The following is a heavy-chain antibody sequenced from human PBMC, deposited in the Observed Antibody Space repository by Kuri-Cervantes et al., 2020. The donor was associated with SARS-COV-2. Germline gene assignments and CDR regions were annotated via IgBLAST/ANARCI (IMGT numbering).Heavy chain of an antibody. CDR1: GFTFSSYA. Sequence: GESLKISCAASGFTFSSYAMSWVRQAPGKGLERVSAISGSGGSTYYADSVKGRFTISRDNSKNTLYLQMNSLRAEDTAVYYCAKGFVPAAPRGDYWGQGTLVTVSS. CDR3: AKGFVPAAPRGDY. CDR2: ISGSGGST. D-gene: IGHD2-2*01. V-gene: IGHV3-23*01. J-gene: IGHJ4*02.